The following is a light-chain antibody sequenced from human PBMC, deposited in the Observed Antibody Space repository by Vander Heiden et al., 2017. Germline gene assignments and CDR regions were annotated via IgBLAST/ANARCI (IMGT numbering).Light chain of an antibody. V-gene: IGKV1-39*01. Sequence: DIQMTQSPSSLPPSVGDRVTITCRASQTISSYLNWYQQKPGKAPKLLIYAASSLQSGVSPRFSGSGSGTDFTLTTSSLQPEDFATYYCQQSYSSPYTFGQGTKLEIK. CDR3: QQSYSSPYT. J-gene: IGKJ2*01. CDR2: AAS. CDR1: QTISSY.